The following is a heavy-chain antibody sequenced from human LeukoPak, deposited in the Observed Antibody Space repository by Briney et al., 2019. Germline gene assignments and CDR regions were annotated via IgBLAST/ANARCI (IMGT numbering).Heavy chain of an antibody. CDR2: ISAYNGNT. V-gene: IGHV1-18*04. D-gene: IGHD2-2*01. CDR1: GYTFTSYG. J-gene: IGHJ4*02. CDR3: ASWWFSSTTPLGY. Sequence: VASVKVSCKASGYTFTSYGISWVRQAPGQGLEWMGWISAYNGNTNYAQKFQGRVTMTRNTSISTAYMELSSLRSEDTAVYYCASWWFSSTTPLGYWGQGTLVTVSS.